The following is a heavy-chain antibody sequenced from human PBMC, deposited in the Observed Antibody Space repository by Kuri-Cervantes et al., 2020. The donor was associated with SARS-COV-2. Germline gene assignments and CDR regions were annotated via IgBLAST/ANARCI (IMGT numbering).Heavy chain of an antibody. CDR2: IASAASNT. CDR1: GPTFSTFA. Sequence: GGSVRLSCGASGPTFSTFAMGWVRQAPGKGLVWVSFIASAASNTYYAGFGKGRFTISRDSSTNMVSLQINSLRGVDTAVYYCAKDLYESGGYTWSCWGQGTRVTVSS. J-gene: IGHJ4*02. V-gene: IGHV3-23*03. CDR3: AKDLYESGGYTWSC. D-gene: IGHD3-22*01.